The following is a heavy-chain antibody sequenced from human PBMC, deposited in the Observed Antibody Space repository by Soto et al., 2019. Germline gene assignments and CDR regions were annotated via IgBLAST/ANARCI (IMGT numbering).Heavy chain of an antibody. D-gene: IGHD3-3*02. J-gene: IGHJ4*02. CDR3: GRGRSGQIVIFY. V-gene: IGHV1-2*02. Sequence: ASVKVSCKTSGYTFAGHYIHRVRQAPQQGPEWMGEIGPESGATRYAQKFRGRVTMTMDTSITTVYMELKNLSPDDTAVYYCGRGRSGQIVIFYWGQGTPVTVS. CDR1: GYTFAGHY. CDR2: IGPESGAT.